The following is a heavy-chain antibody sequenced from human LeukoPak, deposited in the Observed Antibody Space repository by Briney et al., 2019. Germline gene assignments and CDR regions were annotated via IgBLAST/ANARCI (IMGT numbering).Heavy chain of an antibody. V-gene: IGHV1-18*01. J-gene: IGHJ6*02. D-gene: IGHD6-19*01. CDR3: ARGRVAGTNYYYYGMDV. CDR2: ISAYNGNT. Sequence: ASVTVSCTASGYTFTSYGISWVRQASGQGLEWMGWISAYNGNTNYAQKLQGRVTMTTDTSTSTAYMELRSLRSDDTAVYYCARGRVAGTNYYYYGMDVWGQGTTVTVSS. CDR1: GYTFTSYG.